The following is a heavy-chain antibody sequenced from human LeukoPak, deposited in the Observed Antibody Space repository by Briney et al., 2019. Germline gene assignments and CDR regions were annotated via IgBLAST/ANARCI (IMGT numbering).Heavy chain of an antibody. J-gene: IGHJ4*02. Sequence: QSGGSLRLSCAASGFTVSSNYMSWVRQAPGRGLEWVSVIYSGGSTYYADSVKGRFTISRDNSKNTLYLQMNSLRAEDTAVYYCARETLTMIVAYDYWGQGTLVTVSS. V-gene: IGHV3-66*01. CDR1: GFTVSSNY. CDR2: IYSGGST. CDR3: ARETLTMIVAYDY. D-gene: IGHD3-22*01.